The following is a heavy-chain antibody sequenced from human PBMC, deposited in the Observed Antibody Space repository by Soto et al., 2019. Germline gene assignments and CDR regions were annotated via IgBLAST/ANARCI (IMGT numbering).Heavy chain of an antibody. J-gene: IGHJ6*02. V-gene: IGHV2-5*02. D-gene: IGHD2-15*01. CDR1: GFSLTTSEVG. CDR3: AHKGGRGAGMDV. CDR2: MYWDGDK. Sequence: QITLKESGPTLVNPTQTLTLTCIFSGFSLTTSEVGVAWIRQSPGKALEWLALMYWDGDKRYSPFLKSRLTNTKETSNSQGVLTMTNMDPVDTGTYYCAHKGGRGAGMDVWGQGTTVTVSS.